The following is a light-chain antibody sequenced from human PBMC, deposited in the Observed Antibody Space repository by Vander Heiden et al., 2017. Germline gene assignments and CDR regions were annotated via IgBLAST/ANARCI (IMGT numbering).Light chain of an antibody. CDR1: QSVLYSSNNKNY. CDR3: QQDYSTPHT. V-gene: IGKV4-1*01. J-gene: IGKJ4*01. CDR2: WAS. Sequence: DIVMTQSPDSLAVSLGERATINCKSSQSVLYSSNNKNYLAWYQQKPGQPPKLLIYWASTRESGVPDRFSGSGSGTDFTLTISSLQAEDVAVYYCQQDYSTPHTFGGGTKVXIK.